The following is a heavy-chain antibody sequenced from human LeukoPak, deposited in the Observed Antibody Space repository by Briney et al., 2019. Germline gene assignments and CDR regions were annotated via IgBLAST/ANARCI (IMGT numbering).Heavy chain of an antibody. V-gene: IGHV1-24*01. J-gene: IGHJ3*02. CDR3: ATSGSQHGMSAFDI. CDR1: GYTLTELS. CDR2: FDPEDGET. D-gene: IGHD1-26*01. Sequence: GASVKVSCKVSGYTLTELSMHWVRQAPGKGLEWMGGFDPEDGETIYAQKFQGRVTMTEDTSTDTAYMELSSLRSEDTAVYYCATSGSQHGMSAFDIWGQGTMVTVSS.